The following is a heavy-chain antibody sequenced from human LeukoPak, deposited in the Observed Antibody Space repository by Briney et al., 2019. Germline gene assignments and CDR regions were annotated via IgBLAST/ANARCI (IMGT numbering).Heavy chain of an antibody. CDR1: GGSISSSSYY. CDR2: IYYSGST. CDR3: ARDHYDPTQKIFDI. D-gene: IGHD5-12*01. J-gene: IGHJ3*02. Sequence: SETLSLTCTVSGGSISSSSYYWGWIRQPPGKGLEWIGSIYYSGSTYYNPSLKSRVTISVDTPKNQFSLKLSSVTAADTAVYYCARDHYDPTQKIFDIWGQGTMVTVSS. V-gene: IGHV4-39*07.